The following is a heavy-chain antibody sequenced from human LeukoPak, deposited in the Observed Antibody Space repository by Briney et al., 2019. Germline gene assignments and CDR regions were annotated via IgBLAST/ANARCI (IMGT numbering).Heavy chain of an antibody. D-gene: IGHD3-22*01. CDR1: GESSFSNYY. CDR3: SRQVVGNDY. V-gene: IGHV4-34*01. Sequence: SETLSLTCAVYGESSFSNYYWSWIRPTPGGALEWIGEINHSGYTNYNPSLRSRVTLSIDTSKNQFSLRLNSVTAADTAVYYCSRQVVGNDYWGQGTLVTVSS. J-gene: IGHJ4*02. CDR2: INHSGYT.